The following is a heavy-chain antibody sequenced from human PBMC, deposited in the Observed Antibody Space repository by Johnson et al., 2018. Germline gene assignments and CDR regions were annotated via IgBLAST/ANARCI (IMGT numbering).Heavy chain of an antibody. CDR2: VNPSGGST. Sequence: QVQLVQSGAEVKKPGASXKVSCKASGYTFTSYYMHWVRQAPGQGLEWMGLVNPSGGSTSYGQKFQGRVTMTRDTSTSTVYMELSSLRSEDTAVYYCARDVGATLGAFDIWGQGTMVTVSS. D-gene: IGHD1-26*01. CDR1: GYTFTSYY. J-gene: IGHJ3*02. V-gene: IGHV1-46*01. CDR3: ARDVGATLGAFDI.